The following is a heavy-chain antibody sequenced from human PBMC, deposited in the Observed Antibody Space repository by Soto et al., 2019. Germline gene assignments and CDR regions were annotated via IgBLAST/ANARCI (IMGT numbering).Heavy chain of an antibody. CDR3: ARTLDSSPQGACFQH. Sequence: PGGSLRLSCAASGFTFSSYGMHWVRQAPGKGLEWVAVISYDGSNKYYADSVKGRFTISRDNSKSTLYLQMNSLRAEDTAVYYYARTLDSSPQGACFQHWGQGTLVTVSS. D-gene: IGHD3-22*01. CDR1: GFTFSSYG. V-gene: IGHV3-30*03. CDR2: ISYDGSNK. J-gene: IGHJ1*01.